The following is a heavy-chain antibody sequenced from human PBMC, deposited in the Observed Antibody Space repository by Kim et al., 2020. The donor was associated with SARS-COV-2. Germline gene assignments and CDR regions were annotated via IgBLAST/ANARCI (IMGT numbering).Heavy chain of an antibody. V-gene: IGHV3-30-3*01. CDR3: ARALFRGKRDAFDI. CDR2: ISYDGSNK. D-gene: IGHD3-10*01. Sequence: GRSLRLSCAASGFTFSSYAMHWVRQAPGKGLEWVAVISYDGSNKYYADSVKGRFTISRDNSKNTLYLQMNSLRAEDTAVYYCARALFRGKRDAFDIWGQGTMVTVSS. CDR1: GFTFSSYA. J-gene: IGHJ3*02.